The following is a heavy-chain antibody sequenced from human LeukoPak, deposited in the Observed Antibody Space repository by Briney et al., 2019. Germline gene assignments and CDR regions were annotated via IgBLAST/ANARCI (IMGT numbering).Heavy chain of an antibody. V-gene: IGHV1-69-2*01. CDR3: AISMVRGVIHPN. D-gene: IGHD3-10*01. Sequence: GASVKVSCKVSGYTFTDYYMHWVQQAPGKGLEWMGLFDPEDGETIYAEKFQGRVTITADTSTDTAYMELSSLRSEDTAVYYCAISMVRGVIHPNWGQGTLVTVSS. CDR2: FDPEDGET. CDR1: GYTFTDYY. J-gene: IGHJ4*02.